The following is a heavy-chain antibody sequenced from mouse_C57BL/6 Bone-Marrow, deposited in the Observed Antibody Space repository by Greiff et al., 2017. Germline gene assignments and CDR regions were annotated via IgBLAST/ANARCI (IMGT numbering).Heavy chain of an antibody. D-gene: IGHD2-1*01. V-gene: IGHV1-74*01. CDR2: IHPSDSDT. CDR1: GYTFTSYW. CDR3: VISLYYDYYAKDY. Sequence: QVQLQQPGAELVKPGASVKVSCKASGYTFTSYWMHWVKQRPGQGLEWIGRIHPSDSDTNYNQKFKGKATLTVDKSSSTAYMQLSSLTSEYSAVYYCVISLYYDYYAKDYWGQGTSVTDSS. J-gene: IGHJ4*01.